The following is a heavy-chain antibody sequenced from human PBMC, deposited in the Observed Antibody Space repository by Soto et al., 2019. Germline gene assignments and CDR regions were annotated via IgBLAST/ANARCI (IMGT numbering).Heavy chain of an antibody. Sequence: QVQLQESGPGLVKPSQTLSLTCTVSGASISSGGYYWGWIRQHPGKGLEWIGFIYYIGTSYYNPSLQRRITPSVASSKNHFSLNLTSVTAADTAVYYCARVLRDVLSDRYYWYFDLWGRGTLVTVSS. V-gene: IGHV4-31*03. CDR3: ARVLRDVLSDRYYWYFDL. CDR1: GASISSGGYY. J-gene: IGHJ2*01. D-gene: IGHD3-16*02. CDR2: IYYIGTS.